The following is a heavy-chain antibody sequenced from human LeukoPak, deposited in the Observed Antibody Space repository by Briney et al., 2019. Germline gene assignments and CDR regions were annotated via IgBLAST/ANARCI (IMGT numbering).Heavy chain of an antibody. CDR1: GFTFSSYG. D-gene: IGHD1-26*01. V-gene: IGHV3-30*03. CDR2: ISYDGSNK. Sequence: PGGSLRLSCAASGFTFSSYGMHWVRQAPGKGLEWVAVISYDGSNKYYADSVKGRFTISRDNSKNTLYLQMNSLRAEDTAVYYCARASPPISGIVGATFDYWGQGTLVTVSS. J-gene: IGHJ4*02. CDR3: ARASPPISGIVGATFDY.